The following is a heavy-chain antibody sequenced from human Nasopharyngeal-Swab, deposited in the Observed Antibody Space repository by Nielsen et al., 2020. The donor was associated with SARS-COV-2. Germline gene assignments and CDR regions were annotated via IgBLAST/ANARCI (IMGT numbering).Heavy chain of an antibody. Sequence: WIRQPPGKGPEWVSYISSSSSTIYYADSVKGRFTISRDNAKNSLYLQMNSLRAEDTAVYYCARDIITGTIVGAFDIWGQGTMATVSS. J-gene: IGHJ3*02. CDR2: ISSSSSTI. D-gene: IGHD1-7*01. CDR3: ARDIITGTIVGAFDI. V-gene: IGHV3-48*01.